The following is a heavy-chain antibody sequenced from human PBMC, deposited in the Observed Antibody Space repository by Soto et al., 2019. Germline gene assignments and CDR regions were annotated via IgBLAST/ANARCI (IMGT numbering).Heavy chain of an antibody. Sequence: QVQLQESGPRLVKPSQTLSLTCTVSGGSISSGGYYWSWIRQHPGKGLEWIGYISSSGSTYYAPSLXRXXTISVDTSKNQFSLKLSSVTAADTAVYYCAREPTVWGQGTLVTVSS. CDR2: ISSSGST. J-gene: IGHJ4*02. CDR3: AREPTV. CDR1: GGSISSGGYY. V-gene: IGHV4-31*03.